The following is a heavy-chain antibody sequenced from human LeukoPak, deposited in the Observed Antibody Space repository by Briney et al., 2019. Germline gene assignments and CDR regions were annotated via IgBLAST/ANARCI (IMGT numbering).Heavy chain of an antibody. CDR1: GYTFTGYY. J-gene: IGHJ3*02. D-gene: IGHD1-7*01. CDR2: INPNSGGT. CDR3: ARAGTTDAFDI. Sequence: AASVKVSCKASGYTFTGYYMHWVRQAPGQGLEWMGWINPNSGGTNYAQKFQGRVTMTKDTPISTAYMELSRLRSDDTAVYYCARAGTTDAFDIWGQGTMVTVSS. V-gene: IGHV1-2*02.